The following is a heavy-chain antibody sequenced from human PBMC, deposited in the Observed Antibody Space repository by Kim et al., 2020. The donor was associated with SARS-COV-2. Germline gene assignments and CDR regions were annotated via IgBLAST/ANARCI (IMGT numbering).Heavy chain of an antibody. V-gene: IGHV4-59*08. CDR2: IYYSGST. CDR3: ARLKRGAFDI. CDR1: GGSISSYY. Sequence: SETLSLTCTVSGGSISSYYWSWIRQPPGKGLEWIGYIYYSGSTNYNPSLKSRVTISVDTSKNQFSLKLSSVTAADTAVYYCARLKRGAFDIWGQGTMVTVSS. J-gene: IGHJ3*02.